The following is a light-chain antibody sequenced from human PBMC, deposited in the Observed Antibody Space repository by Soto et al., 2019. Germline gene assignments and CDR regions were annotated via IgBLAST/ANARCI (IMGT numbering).Light chain of an antibody. Sequence: DIQITKSTSAMSPYLAPPAQITFSASQSISSYLNWYQQKPGKAPKLLIYAASSLQTGVPSRFSGSGFGTDFSLTISSLQTDDFSTYYCKQSYSTPRTFGKGTKVDIK. CDR3: KQSYSTPRT. J-gene: IGKJ1*01. CDR1: QSISSY. CDR2: AAS. V-gene: IGKV1-39*01.